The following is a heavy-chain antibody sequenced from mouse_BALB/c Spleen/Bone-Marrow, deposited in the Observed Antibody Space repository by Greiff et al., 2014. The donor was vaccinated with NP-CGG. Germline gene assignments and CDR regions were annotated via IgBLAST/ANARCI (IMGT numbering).Heavy chain of an antibody. J-gene: IGHJ3*01. Sequence: VQLQQSGAELVKPGASVELSCKASGYTFTSYWMHWVKQRPGQGLEWIGEINPSNGRADYNEKFRSKATLTVDRSSSTAYMQLSSLTSEDSAVYYCARAGGYDGFAYWGQGTLVTVSA. D-gene: IGHD2-2*01. V-gene: IGHV1S81*02. CDR3: ARAGGYDGFAY. CDR1: GYTFTSYW. CDR2: INPSNGRA.